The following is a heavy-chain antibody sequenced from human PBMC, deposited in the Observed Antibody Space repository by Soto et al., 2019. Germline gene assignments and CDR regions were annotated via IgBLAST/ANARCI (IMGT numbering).Heavy chain of an antibody. V-gene: IGHV3-21*01. CDR2: ISSSSSYI. CDR3: ASSSSSDWMGWFDH. J-gene: IGHJ5*02. CDR1: GVTFSSYS. D-gene: IGHD6-6*01. Sequence: PXGSLRLSCAASGVTFSSYSMNWVRQAPGKGLEWVSSISSSSSYIYYADSVKGRFTISRDNAKNSLYLQMNSLRAEDTAVYYCASSSSSDWMGWFDHWGQGTLVTVSS.